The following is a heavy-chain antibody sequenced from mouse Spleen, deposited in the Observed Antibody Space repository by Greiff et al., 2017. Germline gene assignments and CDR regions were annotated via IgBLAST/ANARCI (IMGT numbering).Heavy chain of an antibody. V-gene: IGHV1-18*01. CDR3: AREGGIYYDYPLAMDY. Sequence: VQLKQSGPELVKPGASVKIPCKASGYTFTDYNMDWVKQSHGKSLEWIGDINPNNGGTIYNQKFKGKATLTVDKSSSTAYMELRSLTSEDTAVYYCAREGGIYYDYPLAMDYWGQGTSVTVSS. D-gene: IGHD2-4*01. CDR1: GYTFTDYN. CDR2: INPNNGGT. J-gene: IGHJ4*01.